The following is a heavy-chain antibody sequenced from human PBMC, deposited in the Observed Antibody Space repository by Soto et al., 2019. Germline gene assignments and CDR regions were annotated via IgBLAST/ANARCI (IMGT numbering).Heavy chain of an antibody. D-gene: IGHD5-12*01. Sequence: GGSLRLSCTASGFTFGDYAMSWFRQAPGKGLEWVGFIRSKAYGGTTEYAASVKGRFTISRDDSKSIAYLQMNSLKTEDTAVYYCLKGYSGYDSRYWGQGTLVTVPQ. CDR1: GFTFGDYA. CDR3: LKGYSGYDSRY. J-gene: IGHJ4*02. V-gene: IGHV3-49*03. CDR2: IRSKAYGGTT.